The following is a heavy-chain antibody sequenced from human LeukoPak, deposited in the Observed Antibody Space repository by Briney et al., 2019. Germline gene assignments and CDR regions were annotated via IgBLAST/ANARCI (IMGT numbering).Heavy chain of an antibody. CDR3: ARDTIFGVARGAFDI. Sequence: GGSLRLSCAASGFAFSSYAMHWVRQAPGKGLEWVAVISYDGSNKYYADSVKGRFTISRDNSKNTLYLQMNSLRAEDTAVYYCARDTIFGVARGAFDIWGQGTMVTVSS. J-gene: IGHJ3*02. D-gene: IGHD3-3*01. CDR2: ISYDGSNK. V-gene: IGHV3-30-3*01. CDR1: GFAFSSYA.